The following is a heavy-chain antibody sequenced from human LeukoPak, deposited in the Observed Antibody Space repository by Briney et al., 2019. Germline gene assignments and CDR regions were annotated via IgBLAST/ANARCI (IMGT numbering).Heavy chain of an antibody. V-gene: IGHV3-21*01. CDR1: GFTFSSYS. CDR2: ISSSSSYI. CDR3: ARDRQWLGGMDV. D-gene: IGHD6-19*01. J-gene: IGHJ6*02. Sequence: GGSLRLSCAASGFTFSSYSMTWVRQAPGKGLEWVSSISSSSSYIYYADSVKGRFTISRDNAKNSLYLQMNSLRAEDTAVYYCARDRQWLGGMDVWGQGTTVTVSS.